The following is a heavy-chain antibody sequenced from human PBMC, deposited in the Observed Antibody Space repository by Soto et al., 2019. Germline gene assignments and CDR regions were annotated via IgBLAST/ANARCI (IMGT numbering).Heavy chain of an antibody. CDR1: GGSFSGYY. J-gene: IGHJ5*02. Sequence: SETLSLTCAVYGGSFSGYYWSWIRQPPGKGLEWIGEINHSGSTNYNPSLKSRVTISVDTSKNQFSLRLSSVTAADTAVYYCARGSAAARHWFDPWGQGTLVTVSS. D-gene: IGHD6-13*01. CDR3: ARGSAAARHWFDP. CDR2: INHSGST. V-gene: IGHV4-34*01.